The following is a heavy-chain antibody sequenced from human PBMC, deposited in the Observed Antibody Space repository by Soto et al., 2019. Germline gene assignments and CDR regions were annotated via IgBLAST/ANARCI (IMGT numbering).Heavy chain of an antibody. D-gene: IGHD1-26*01. V-gene: IGHV4-59*11. Sequence: KTSETLSLTCTVSGDSISSHFWTWIRQPPGKGLEWIGYISYSGDTNYNPSLKSRVTISLDTPKNRFSLNLKSVTATDTAVYSCARGVGARSSNLDYWGQGALVTVSS. CDR2: ISYSGDT. CDR1: GDSISSHF. CDR3: ARGVGARSSNLDY. J-gene: IGHJ4*02.